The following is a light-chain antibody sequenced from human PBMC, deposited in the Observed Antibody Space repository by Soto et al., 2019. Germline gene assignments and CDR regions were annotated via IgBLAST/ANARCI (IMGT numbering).Light chain of an antibody. J-gene: IGKJ5*01. CDR2: AAS. CDR3: QQRSSWPIT. V-gene: IGKV1-8*01. CDR1: QGISSY. Sequence: AIRMTQSPSSLSASTGDRVTITCRASQGISSYLAWYQQKPGKAPKLLIYAASTLQSGVPSRFSGSGSGTDFTLTISCLQSEDFATYYCQQRSSWPITFGQGTRLEIK.